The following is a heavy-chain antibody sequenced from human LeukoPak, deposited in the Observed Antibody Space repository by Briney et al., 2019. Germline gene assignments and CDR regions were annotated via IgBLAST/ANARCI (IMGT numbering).Heavy chain of an antibody. CDR3: AKDRVVAATPYWFDP. D-gene: IGHD2-15*01. CDR1: GGTFSSYG. Sequence: SVKVSCKASGGTFSSYGITWVRPAPGQGLEWMGGIIPIFGIVNYAQKFQGRVTITADESTSTAYMELSSLRSEDTAVYYCAKDRVVAATPYWFDPWGQGTLVTVSS. CDR2: IIPIFGIV. V-gene: IGHV1-69*01. J-gene: IGHJ5*02.